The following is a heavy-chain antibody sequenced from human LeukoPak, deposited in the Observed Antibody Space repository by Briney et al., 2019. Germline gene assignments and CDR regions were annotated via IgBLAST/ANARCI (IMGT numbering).Heavy chain of an antibody. CDR1: GFTVSSSY. J-gene: IGHJ4*02. CDR2: IYNDGST. D-gene: IGHD4-11*01. CDR3: ARDSWVTTADY. V-gene: IGHV3-53*01. Sequence: PGGSLRLSCAASGFTVSSSYMSGVRQAPGKGLEWVSVIYNDGSTYYADSVKGRFTISRDNSKNTLFLQMNSLGAEDTAVYYCARDSWVTTADYWGQGTLVTVSS.